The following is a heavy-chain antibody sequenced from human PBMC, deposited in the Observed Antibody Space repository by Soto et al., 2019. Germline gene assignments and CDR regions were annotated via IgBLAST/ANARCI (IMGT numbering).Heavy chain of an antibody. CDR3: ARTPETSGYYYYFDY. Sequence: GGSLRLSCAASGFTFSYYAMHWVRQAPGKGLEWVALISYSGNNKYYADSVKGRFTISRDNSENTLYLQMNSLGAEDTAIYYCARTPETSGYYYYFDYWGQGTLVTVSS. V-gene: IGHV3-30-3*01. D-gene: IGHD3-22*01. J-gene: IGHJ4*02. CDR2: ISYSGNNK. CDR1: GFTFSYYA.